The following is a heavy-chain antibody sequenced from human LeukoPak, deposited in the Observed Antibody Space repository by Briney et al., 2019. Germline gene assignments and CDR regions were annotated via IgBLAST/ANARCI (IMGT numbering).Heavy chain of an antibody. D-gene: IGHD6-13*01. CDR3: ARQQQLASFDY. J-gene: IGHJ4*02. Sequence: SETLSLTCTVSGDSISSSGYYWGWIRQPPGKGLEWIGSIYYSGSTYYNPSLKSRVTISVDTSKNQFSLKLSSVTAADTAVYYCARQQQLASFDYWGQGTLVTVSS. CDR2: IYYSGST. V-gene: IGHV4-39*01. CDR1: GDSISSSGYY.